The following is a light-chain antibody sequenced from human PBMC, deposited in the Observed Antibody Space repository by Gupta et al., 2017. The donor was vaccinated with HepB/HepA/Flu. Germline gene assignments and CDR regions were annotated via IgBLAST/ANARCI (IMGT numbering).Light chain of an antibody. CDR2: GAS. CDR3: QQANMLPPT. V-gene: IGKV1-12*01. Sequence: DIQVTQSPSSVSASVGDRVPITWRASQDISNWLAWYQQKPGKAPKLLIYGASTLQSGVPSRFSGSGSGTDFTLTISRLEPEDFATYFCQQANMLPPTFGGGTKVEIK. J-gene: IGKJ4*01. CDR1: QDISNW.